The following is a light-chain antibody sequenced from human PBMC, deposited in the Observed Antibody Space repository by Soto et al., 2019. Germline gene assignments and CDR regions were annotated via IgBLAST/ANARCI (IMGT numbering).Light chain of an antibody. CDR1: PSSSSW. J-gene: IGKJ1*01. Sequence: DIQMSQSPSTLSASVGDGVTITCRGSPSSSSWLGWYQQKPGQAPKLLMYKTSSLESGVPSRFSGSRSGTEFTLTISSLQPDDFATYFCQQYNSYPCTFGQGTKVDIK. V-gene: IGKV1-5*03. CDR2: KTS. CDR3: QQYNSYPCT.